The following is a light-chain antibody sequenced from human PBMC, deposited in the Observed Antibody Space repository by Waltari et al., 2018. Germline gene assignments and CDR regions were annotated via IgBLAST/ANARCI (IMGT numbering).Light chain of an antibody. J-gene: IGLJ2*01. CDR2: RND. V-gene: IGLV1-47*01. CDR3: ATRDDSLSAPV. CDR1: SSNIGSHY. Sequence: QSGLTQAPSAAGTPGQRVSISCSGSSSNIGSHYVNWYQHVPGPAPKLLLYRNDQRRSGVPDRFSASKSGTSASLAISGLRSEDEADYYCATRDDSLSAPVFGGGTKVTVL.